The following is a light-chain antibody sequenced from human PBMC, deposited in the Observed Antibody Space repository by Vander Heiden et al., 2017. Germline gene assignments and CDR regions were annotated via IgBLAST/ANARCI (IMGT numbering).Light chain of an antibody. J-gene: IGKJ2*01. Sequence: DIQISQSPSPLSASVGDRVTITCRASQSISSYLNWYQQKPGKAPKLLIYAASSLQSGVPSRFSGSGSGTDFTLTISSLQPEDFATYYCQQSYSTPGYTFGQGTKLEIK. CDR2: AAS. CDR3: QQSYSTPGYT. V-gene: IGKV1-39*01. CDR1: QSISSY.